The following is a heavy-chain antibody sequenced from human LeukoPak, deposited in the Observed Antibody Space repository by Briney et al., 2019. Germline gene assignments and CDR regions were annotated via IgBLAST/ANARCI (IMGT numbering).Heavy chain of an antibody. V-gene: IGHV3-43*02. D-gene: IGHD3-10*01. CDR3: ARDWGGGTHDY. J-gene: IGHJ4*02. CDR2: ISGDGGSI. CDR1: GFTFDDYA. Sequence: PGGSLRLSCAASGFTFDDYAIYWVRQGPGKGLEWVSLISGDGGSIYYADSVKGRFTISRDNSKNSLYLQMNSLRAEDTAVYYCARDWGGGTHDYWGQGTLVTVSS.